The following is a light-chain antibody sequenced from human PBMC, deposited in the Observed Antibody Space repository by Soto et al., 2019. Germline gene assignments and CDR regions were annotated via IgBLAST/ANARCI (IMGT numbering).Light chain of an antibody. CDR3: QYLNSFPLT. Sequence: IQLTQSPSSLSASVGDIVTITCRASQVISKYLAWYQQKPGTAPKLLIYLASTLQGGVPSRFSGSGSGTNFSLTISTLQPEDVATYYCQYLNSFPLTFGGGTKVEIK. V-gene: IGKV1-9*01. CDR1: QVISKY. CDR2: LAS. J-gene: IGKJ4*01.